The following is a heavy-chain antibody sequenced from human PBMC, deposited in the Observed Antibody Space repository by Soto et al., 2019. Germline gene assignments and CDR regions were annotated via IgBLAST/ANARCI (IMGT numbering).Heavy chain of an antibody. Sequence: PGGSLRLSCAASGFTVSSNYMSWVRQAPGKGLEWVSLIYSGGSTYYADSVKGRFTISRDNSKNTLKLQMNSLRAEDTAVYYCWRRGSPDHWGQGTLVTVSS. CDR3: WRRGSPDH. D-gene: IGHD1-26*01. V-gene: IGHV3-53*01. CDR2: IYSGGST. CDR1: GFTVSSNY. J-gene: IGHJ4*02.